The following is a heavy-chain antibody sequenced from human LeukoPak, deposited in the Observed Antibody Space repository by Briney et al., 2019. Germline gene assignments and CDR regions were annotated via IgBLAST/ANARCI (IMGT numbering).Heavy chain of an antibody. Sequence: ASVKVSCKASGYTLTGYYMHWVRQAPGQGLEWMGWINPNSGGTNYAQKFQGRVTMTRDTSISTAYMELSRLRSDDTAVYYCARDFPVVAATLDYWGQGTLVTVSS. CDR2: INPNSGGT. V-gene: IGHV1-2*02. J-gene: IGHJ4*02. CDR3: ARDFPVVAATLDY. CDR1: GYTLTGYY. D-gene: IGHD2-15*01.